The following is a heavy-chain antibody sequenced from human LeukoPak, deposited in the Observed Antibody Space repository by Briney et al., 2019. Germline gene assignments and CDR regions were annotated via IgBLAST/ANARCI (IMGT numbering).Heavy chain of an antibody. CDR2: LRYDGSNK. CDR3: AKRVSRVMYYYDSSGYPRFDY. CDR1: GFTFSSYG. D-gene: IGHD3-22*01. J-gene: IGHJ4*02. Sequence: GGSLRLSCAASGFTFSSYGMHWVRQAPGKGLEWVAFLRYDGSNKYYADSVKGRFTISRDNSKNTLYLQMNSLRAEDTAVYYCAKRVSRVMYYYDSSGYPRFDYWGQGTLVTVSS. V-gene: IGHV3-30*02.